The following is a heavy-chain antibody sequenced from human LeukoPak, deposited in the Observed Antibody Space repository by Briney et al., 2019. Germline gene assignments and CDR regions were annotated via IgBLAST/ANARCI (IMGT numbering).Heavy chain of an antibody. D-gene: IGHD1-26*01. J-gene: IGHJ4*02. CDR1: GFTFSSYE. CDR3: ARDWSYYFDY. CDR2: ISTSGSTM. Sequence: GGSLRLSCAASGFTFSSYEMNWVRQAPGKGLEWISYISTSGSTMYYADSVKGRFTIPRDNAKNALYLQLNSLRAEDTAVYYCARDWSYYFDYWGQETLVTVSS. V-gene: IGHV3-48*03.